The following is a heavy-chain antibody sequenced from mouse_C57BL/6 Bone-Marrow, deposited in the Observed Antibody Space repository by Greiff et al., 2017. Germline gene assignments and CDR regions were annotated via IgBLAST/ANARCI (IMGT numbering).Heavy chain of an antibody. CDR3: ASSSTTVRDWYFDV. D-gene: IGHD1-1*01. V-gene: IGHV14-3*01. CDR1: GFNIKNTY. CDR2: IDPANGNT. Sequence: EVQLVESVAELVRPGASVKLSCTASGFNIKNTYMHWVKQRPEQGLEWIGRIDPANGNTKYAPKFQGKATITADTSSNTAYLQLSSLTSEDTAIYYCASSSTTVRDWYFDVWGTGTTVTVSS. J-gene: IGHJ1*03.